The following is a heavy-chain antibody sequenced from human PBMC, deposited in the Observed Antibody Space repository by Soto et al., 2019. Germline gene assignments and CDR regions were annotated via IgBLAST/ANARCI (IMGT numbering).Heavy chain of an antibody. CDR2: ISSSSSYI. CDR3: ARAPPEVVVVVAAVDY. CDR1: GFTFSSYS. D-gene: IGHD2-15*01. J-gene: IGHJ4*02. V-gene: IGHV3-21*01. Sequence: PGGSLRLSCAASGFTFSSYSMNWVRQAPGKGLEWVSSISSSSSYIYYADSVKGRFTISRDNAKNSLYLQMNSLRAEDTAVYYCARAPPEVVVVVAAVDYWGQGTLVTVS.